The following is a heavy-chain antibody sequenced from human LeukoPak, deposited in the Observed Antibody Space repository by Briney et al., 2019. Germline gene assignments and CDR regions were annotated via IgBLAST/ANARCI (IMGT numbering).Heavy chain of an antibody. CDR3: ATVRSGSYPPQYNWFDP. CDR1: GYTLNELS. Sequence: GASVKVSCKVSGYTLNELSMHWVRQAPGKGREWMGGFDHEDGETIYAQKFQGRVTMTDDTSTDTAYMELSSLRSEDTAVYYCATVRSGSYPPQYNWFDPWGQGTLVTVSS. V-gene: IGHV1-24*01. J-gene: IGHJ5*02. CDR2: FDHEDGET. D-gene: IGHD1-26*01.